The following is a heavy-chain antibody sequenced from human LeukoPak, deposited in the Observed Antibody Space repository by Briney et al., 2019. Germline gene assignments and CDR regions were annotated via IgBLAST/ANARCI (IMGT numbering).Heavy chain of an antibody. J-gene: IGHJ4*02. D-gene: IGHD4-17*01. Sequence: AQTLSLTCAVYGGSFNGYYWSWIRQPPGRGLEWIGEINHSGSTNYNPSLKSRVTISVDTSKNQFSLKLSSVTAADTAVYYCARGPSPSGDFSFGYWGQGTLVTVSS. V-gene: IGHV4-34*01. CDR3: ARGPSPSGDFSFGY. CDR1: GGSFNGYY. CDR2: INHSGST.